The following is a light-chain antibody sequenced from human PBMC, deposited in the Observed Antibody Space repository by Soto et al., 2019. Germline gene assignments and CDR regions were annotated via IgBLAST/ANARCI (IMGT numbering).Light chain of an antibody. CDR1: SSDVGGYNY. CDR2: DVS. Sequence: QSVLTQPASVSGSPGQSITISCTGTSSDVGGYNYVSWYQHHPGKAPKLMIYDVSKRPSGVSNRFSGSKSGNTASLTISGLQAEDEADYYCSSYTSSRIRVFGGGTKVTVL. J-gene: IGLJ3*02. CDR3: SSYTSSRIRV. V-gene: IGLV2-14*03.